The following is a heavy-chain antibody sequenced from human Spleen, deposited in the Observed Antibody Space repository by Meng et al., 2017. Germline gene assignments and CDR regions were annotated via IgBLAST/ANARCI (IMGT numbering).Heavy chain of an antibody. J-gene: IGHJ1*01. D-gene: IGHD4-23*01. V-gene: IGHV4-59*01. Sequence: SETLSLTCAVYGGSFSGYYWSWIRQPPGKGLEWIGYIYYSGSTNYNPSLKSRVTISVDTSKNQFSLKLSSVTAADTAVYYCSNSIDWGQGTLVTVSS. CDR1: GGSFSGYY. CDR3: SNSID. CDR2: IYYSGST.